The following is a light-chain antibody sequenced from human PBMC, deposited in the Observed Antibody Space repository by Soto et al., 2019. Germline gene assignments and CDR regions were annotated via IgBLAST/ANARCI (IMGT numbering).Light chain of an antibody. CDR1: QSVNSN. CDR2: DAS. V-gene: IGKV3-15*01. CDR3: QHYNDWPS. J-gene: IGKJ1*01. Sequence: EIVMTQSPATLSVSPGDRATLSCRASQSVNSNLVWYQHKPGQAPRLLIYDASTRATGIPARFSGSGSGTEFTLTISSLQSEDFAVYYCQHYNDWPSFGLGTKVDIK.